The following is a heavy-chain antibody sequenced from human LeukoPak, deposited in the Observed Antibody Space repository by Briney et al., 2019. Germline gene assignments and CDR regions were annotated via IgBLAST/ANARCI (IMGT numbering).Heavy chain of an antibody. CDR2: ISTSSIYI. V-gene: IGHV3-21*01. Sequence: GGSLRLSCAASGFTFSSYSMNWVRQAPGKGLEWVSSISTSSIYIYYADSVKGRFTISRDNAKNSLYLQMNSLRAEDTAVYYCARGAGYSSGWHEYFYYYYYMDVWGKGTTVTVSS. CDR1: GFTFSSYS. D-gene: IGHD6-19*01. J-gene: IGHJ6*03. CDR3: ARGAGYSSGWHEYFYYYYYMDV.